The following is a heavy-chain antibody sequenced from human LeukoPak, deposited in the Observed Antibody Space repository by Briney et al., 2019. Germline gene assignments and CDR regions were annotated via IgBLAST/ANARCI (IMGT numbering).Heavy chain of an antibody. J-gene: IGHJ4*02. V-gene: IGHV3-23*01. Sequence: AGSLRLSCAASGFTFSSYAMSWVRQAPGKGLEWVSAISGSGGSTYYADSVKGRFTISRDNSKNTLYLQMNSLRAEDTAVYYCAKSPSGYMVRGVHVDYWGQGTLVTVSS. CDR2: ISGSGGST. CDR3: AKSPSGYMVRGVHVDY. CDR1: GFTFSSYA. D-gene: IGHD3-10*01.